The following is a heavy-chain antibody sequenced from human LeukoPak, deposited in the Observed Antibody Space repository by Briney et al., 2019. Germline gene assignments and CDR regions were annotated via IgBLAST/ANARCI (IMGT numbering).Heavy chain of an antibody. CDR2: ISYDGSNK. J-gene: IGHJ4*02. Sequence: GGSLRLSCAAPGFTFSSYGMHWVRQAPGKGLEWVAVISYDGSNKYYADSVKGRFTISRDNSKNTLYLQMNSLRAEDTAVYYCASHDFWGQGTLVTVSS. CDR3: ASHDF. CDR1: GFTFSSYG. V-gene: IGHV3-30*03.